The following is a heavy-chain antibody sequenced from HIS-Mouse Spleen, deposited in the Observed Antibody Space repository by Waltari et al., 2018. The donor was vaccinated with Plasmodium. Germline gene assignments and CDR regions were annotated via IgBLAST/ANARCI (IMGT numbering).Heavy chain of an antibody. CDR3: AILVQLEPPFDY. D-gene: IGHD1-1*01. CDR2: ISGSGGST. J-gene: IGHJ4*02. CDR1: GFTFSSYA. Sequence: EVQLLESGGGLVQPGGSLRLSCAASGFTFSSYAMRWVRPAPGKGLEWVSAISGSGGSTYYADSVKGRFTISRDNSKNTLYLQMNSLRAEDTAVYYCAILVQLEPPFDYWGQGTLVTVSS. V-gene: IGHV3-23*01.